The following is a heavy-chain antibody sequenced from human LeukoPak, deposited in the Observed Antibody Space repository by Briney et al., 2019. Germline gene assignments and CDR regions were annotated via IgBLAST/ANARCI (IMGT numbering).Heavy chain of an antibody. CDR3: ARKAGYYYGSGDY. D-gene: IGHD3-10*01. J-gene: IGHJ4*02. CDR1: GFTFSSYE. CDR2: ISSSGSTI. V-gene: IGHV3-48*03. Sequence: GGSLRLSCAASGFTFSSYEMNWVRQAPGKGLEWVSYISSSGSTIYYADSVKGRFTISRDNSKNTLNLQMNSLRAEDTAVYYCARKAGYYYGSGDYWGQGTLVTVSS.